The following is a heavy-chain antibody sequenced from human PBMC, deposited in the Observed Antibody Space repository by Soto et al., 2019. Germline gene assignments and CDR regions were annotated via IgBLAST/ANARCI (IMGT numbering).Heavy chain of an antibody. D-gene: IGHD3-10*01. J-gene: IGHJ4*02. CDR2: ISLYDGST. CDR3: AREWASGYFDF. CDR1: GYTFTTYG. V-gene: IGHV1-18*01. Sequence: QVQLVQSGAEVKKPGASVKVSCKASGYTFTTYGITWVRQAPGQGLERMGWISLYDGSTKYAQNLQGRVTMTTDTPTSTAYMELTSLRSDDTAVYYCAREWASGYFDFWGQGTLVTVSS.